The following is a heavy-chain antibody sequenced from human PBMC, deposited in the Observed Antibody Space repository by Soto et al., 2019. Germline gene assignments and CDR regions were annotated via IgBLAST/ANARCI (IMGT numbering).Heavy chain of an antibody. D-gene: IGHD6-13*01. CDR1: GVTFDDYA. J-gene: IGHJ4*02. Sequence: PLRLSCAASGVTFDDYAMHWVRQATGKGLEWVSGISWNSGSIGYADSVKGRFTISRDNAKNSLYLQMNSLRAEDTALYYCAKDATTIAAAAPFDYWGQGTLVTVSS. CDR2: ISWNSGSI. CDR3: AKDATTIAAAAPFDY. V-gene: IGHV3-9*01.